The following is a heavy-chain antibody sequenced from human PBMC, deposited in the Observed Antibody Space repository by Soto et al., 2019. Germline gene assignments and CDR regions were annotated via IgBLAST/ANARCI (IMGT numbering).Heavy chain of an antibody. V-gene: IGHV3-74*01. CDR1: GFTFSRYW. CDR3: ARGGWG. J-gene: IGHJ3*01. D-gene: IGHD1-26*01. Sequence: EVQLVESGGGLVQPGGSLRLSCAASGFTFSRYWMHWVRQAPGKGLVWVSHSSTDGSYTTYADSVKGRFTISRDNAKKTLYLQMNSRRAEDTDVYYCARGGWGWGQGTMVTVSS. CDR2: SSTDGSYT.